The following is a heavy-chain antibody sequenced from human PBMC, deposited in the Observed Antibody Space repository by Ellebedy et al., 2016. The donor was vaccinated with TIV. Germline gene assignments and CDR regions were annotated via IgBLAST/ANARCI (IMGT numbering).Heavy chain of an antibody. CDR3: TTAYYDYVWGTYRLTPDY. Sequence: GESLKISXAASGFTFTDAWMSWVRQAPGKGLEWVGRIKSNKDGGTTAYAAPVQGRFTISGDDSKSSVSLQMNSLKSEDTAVYFCTTAYYDYVWGTYRLTPDYWGLGTLVTVSS. V-gene: IGHV3-15*01. D-gene: IGHD3-16*02. J-gene: IGHJ4*02. CDR2: IKSNKDGGTT. CDR1: GFTFTDAW.